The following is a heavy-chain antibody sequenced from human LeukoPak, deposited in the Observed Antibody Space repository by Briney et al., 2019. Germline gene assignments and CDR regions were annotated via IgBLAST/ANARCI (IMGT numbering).Heavy chain of an antibody. CDR1: GGSISSYY. CDR3: ARVGTIVLIGHYYYYMDV. D-gene: IGHD2-8*01. Sequence: SETLSLTCTVSGGSISSYYWSWIRQPPGKGLEWIGYIYYSGSTNYNPSLNSRVTISVDTSKNQFSLKLSSVTAADTAVYYCARVGTIVLIGHYYYYMDVWGKGTTVTVSS. J-gene: IGHJ6*03. V-gene: IGHV4-59*01. CDR2: IYYSGST.